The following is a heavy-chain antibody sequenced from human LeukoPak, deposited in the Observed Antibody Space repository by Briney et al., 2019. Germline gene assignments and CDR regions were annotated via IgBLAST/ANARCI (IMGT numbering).Heavy chain of an antibody. V-gene: IGHV3-23*01. J-gene: IGHJ4*02. CDR3: ARDLYYDSSGPAGY. CDR2: ISGSGGST. Sequence: PGGSLRLSCAASGFTFSSYAMSWVRQAPGKGLEWVSAISGSGGSTYYADSVKGRFTISRDNSKNTLYLQMNSLRAEDTAVYYCARDLYYDSSGPAGYWGQGTLVTVSS. D-gene: IGHD3-22*01. CDR1: GFTFSSYA.